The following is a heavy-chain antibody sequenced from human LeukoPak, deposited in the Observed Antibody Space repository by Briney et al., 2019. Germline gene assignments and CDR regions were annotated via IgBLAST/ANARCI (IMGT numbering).Heavy chain of an antibody. V-gene: IGHV4-59*12. D-gene: IGHD3-22*01. CDR3: ARVRDLTMIGKIDY. J-gene: IGHJ4*02. Sequence: SETLSLTCTVSGGSISNYYWSWIRQPPGKGLEWIGYIYYSGSTNYNPSLKSRVTISVDTSKNQFSLKLSSVTAADTAVYYCARVRDLTMIGKIDYWGQGTLVTVSS. CDR1: GGSISNYY. CDR2: IYYSGST.